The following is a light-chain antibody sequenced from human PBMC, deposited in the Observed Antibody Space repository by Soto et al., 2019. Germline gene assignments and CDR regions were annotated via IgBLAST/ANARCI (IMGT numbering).Light chain of an antibody. CDR3: QQYNNWPPLT. CDR1: QSISSN. Sequence: EIVLTQSPGTLSLSPGERATLSCRAIQSISSNYLAWYQQKPGQAPRLLIYGASTRATGIPARFSGSGSGTEFTLTISSLQSEDFAVYYCQQYNNWPPLTFGGGTKVDIK. J-gene: IGKJ4*01. CDR2: GAS. V-gene: IGKV3-15*01.